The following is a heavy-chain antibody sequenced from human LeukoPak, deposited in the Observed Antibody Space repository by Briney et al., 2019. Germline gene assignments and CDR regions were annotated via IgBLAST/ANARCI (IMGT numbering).Heavy chain of an antibody. CDR3: ATGTYYYGSSGYYPLGWYFDL. CDR2: IYYSGST. D-gene: IGHD3-22*01. Sequence: PSETLSLTCTVSGGSISSYYWSWIRQPPGKGLEWIGDIYYSGSTNHNPSLKSRVTISVDPSKNQFSLKLRSVLAADTAVYYCATGTYYYGSSGYYPLGWYFDLWGRGTLVTVSS. V-gene: IGHV4-59*01. J-gene: IGHJ2*01. CDR1: GGSISSYY.